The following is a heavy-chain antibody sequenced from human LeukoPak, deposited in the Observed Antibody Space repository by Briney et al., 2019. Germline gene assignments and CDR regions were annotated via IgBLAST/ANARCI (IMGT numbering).Heavy chain of an antibody. CDR1: GFTFSSYA. CDR2: ISYDGSNK. CDR3: ARDRDLGRITIFGVVAYYYGMDV. Sequence: TGGSLRLSCAASGFTFSSYAMHWVRQAPGKGLEWVADISYDGSNKYYADSVKGRFTISRDNSKNTLYLQMNSLRAEDTAVYYCARDRDLGRITIFGVVAYYYGMDVWGQGTTVTVSS. J-gene: IGHJ6*02. D-gene: IGHD3-3*01. V-gene: IGHV3-30-3*01.